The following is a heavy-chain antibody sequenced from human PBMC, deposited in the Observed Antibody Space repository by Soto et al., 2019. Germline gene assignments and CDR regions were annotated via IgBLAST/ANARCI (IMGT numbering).Heavy chain of an antibody. CDR3: LNGDYY. CDR2: INRDSTVI. V-gene: IGHV3-48*01. CDR1: GFSFSTHY. D-gene: IGHD3-16*01. Sequence: EEQLVESGGGLVQPGGSLRLSCAASGFSFSTHYMNWVRQTPGKGLEWVSSINRDSTVIKYADSVKGRFTLSRDNARNSQSLQLNSLRAVDPAVYYCLNGDYYVGPGTLVTVSS. J-gene: IGHJ4*01.